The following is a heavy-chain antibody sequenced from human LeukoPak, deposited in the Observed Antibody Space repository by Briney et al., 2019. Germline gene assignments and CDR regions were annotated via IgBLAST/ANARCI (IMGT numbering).Heavy chain of an antibody. D-gene: IGHD3-22*01. CDR1: GYTFTSYV. Sequence: ASVKVSCKTSGYTFTSYVISWVRQAPGQGLEWMGWIGTYKGNTNYAQMFQGRVTMTTDTSTSTDYMELKNMRSDDTAVYSCARTPGMVVVKTFYCMDVWGQGTTVTVSS. V-gene: IGHV1-18*01. CDR3: ARTPGMVVVKTFYCMDV. J-gene: IGHJ6*02. CDR2: IGTYKGNT.